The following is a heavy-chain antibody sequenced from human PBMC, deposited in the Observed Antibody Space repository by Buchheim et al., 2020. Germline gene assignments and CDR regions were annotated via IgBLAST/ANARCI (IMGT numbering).Heavy chain of an antibody. V-gene: IGHV4-61*01. J-gene: IGHJ6*02. CDR3: ARAVAGSRVGATNYYYGMDV. CDR2: IYYSGST. Sequence: QVQLQESGPGLVKPSETLSLTCTVSGGSVSSGSYYWSWIRQPPGKGLEWIGYIYYSGSTNYNPSLKSRVTISVDTSKNQSSLKLSSVTAADTAVYYCARAVAGSRVGATNYYYGMDVWGQGTT. CDR1: GGSVSSGSYY. D-gene: IGHD6-19*01.